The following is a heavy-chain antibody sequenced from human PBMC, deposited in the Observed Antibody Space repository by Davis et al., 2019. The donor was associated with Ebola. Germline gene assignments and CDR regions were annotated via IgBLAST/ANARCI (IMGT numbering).Heavy chain of an antibody. CDR1: GFTFSSYG. CDR2: IHYNGNEK. CDR3: LYDTGSGDI. D-gene: IGHD3-9*01. V-gene: IGHV3-30*02. Sequence: PGGSLRLSCAASGFTFSSYGMHWVRQAPGKGLEWVAFIHYNGNEKHYSDSVEGRFTISRDNSKNILYLQMNSLRPEDTAVYFCLYDTGSGDIWGHGTMVTVSS. J-gene: IGHJ3*02.